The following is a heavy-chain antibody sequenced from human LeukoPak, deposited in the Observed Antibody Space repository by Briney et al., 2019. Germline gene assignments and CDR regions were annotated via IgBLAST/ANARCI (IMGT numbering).Heavy chain of an antibody. J-gene: IGHJ5*02. CDR1: GFTFSSYS. CDR2: ISSSSSYI. Sequence: GLSLRLSCAASGFTFSSYSMNWVRQAPGKGLEWVSSISSSSSYIYYADSVKGRFTISRDNAKNSLYLQMNSLRAEDTAVYYCARDSSSSWYVNWFDPWGQGTLVTVSS. CDR3: ARDSSSSWYVNWFDP. D-gene: IGHD6-13*01. V-gene: IGHV3-21*01.